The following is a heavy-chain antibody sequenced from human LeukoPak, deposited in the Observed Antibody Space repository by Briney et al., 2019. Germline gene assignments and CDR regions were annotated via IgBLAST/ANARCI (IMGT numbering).Heavy chain of an antibody. CDR2: INPNSGGT. J-gene: IGHJ6*02. V-gene: IGHV1-2*04. CDR1: GYTFTGYY. D-gene: IGHD3-10*01. CDR3: ARDAYYYGSGSKRGPYYYYGMDV. Sequence: ASVKVSCKASGYTFTGYYMHWVRQAPGQGLEWMGWINPNSGGTNYAQKFQGWVTMTRNTSISTAYMELSRLRSDDTAVYYCARDAYYYGSGSKRGPYYYYGMDVWGQGTTDTVSS.